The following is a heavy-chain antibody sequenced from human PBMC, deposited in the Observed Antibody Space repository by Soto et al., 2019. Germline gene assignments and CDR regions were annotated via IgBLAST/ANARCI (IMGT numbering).Heavy chain of an antibody. D-gene: IGHD4-17*01. CDR2: FFPVDSVT. Sequence: PGESLKISCKGSGYSFTSYWIGWVRQMPGKGLDWLCFFFPVDSVTRYSPSFQGQVTISADKSISTVYLQWSSLKASDTAMYYCARSDYGGNSVGYYYYGMDVWGQGTTVTVSS. V-gene: IGHV5-51*01. J-gene: IGHJ6*02. CDR3: ARSDYGGNSVGYYYYGMDV. CDR1: GYSFTSYW.